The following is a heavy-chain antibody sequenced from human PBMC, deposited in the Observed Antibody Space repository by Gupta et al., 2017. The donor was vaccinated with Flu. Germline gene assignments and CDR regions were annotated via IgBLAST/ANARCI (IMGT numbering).Heavy chain of an antibody. D-gene: IGHD2-2*01. J-gene: IGHJ6*02. Sequence: EVQLVESGGGLVQPGGSLRLSCAASGFTFSSYEMNWVRQAPGKGLEWVSYISSSGSTIYYADSVKGRFTISRDNAKNSLYLQMNSLRAEDTAVYYCARDPPCTSCYQAYYYYGMDVWGQGTTVTVSS. V-gene: IGHV3-48*03. CDR1: GFTFSSYE. CDR2: ISSSGSTI. CDR3: ARDPPCTSCYQAYYYYGMDV.